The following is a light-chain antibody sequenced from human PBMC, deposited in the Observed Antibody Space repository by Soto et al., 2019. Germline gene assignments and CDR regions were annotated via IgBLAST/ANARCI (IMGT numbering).Light chain of an antibody. V-gene: IGKV1-39*01. Sequence: DIQITQSPSSLSASVGDRVTITCRASQSITKYLHWYQQKPVKAPKLLIYTASILQSGVPSRFSGSVSGTDFTLTISSLHPEDFATYYCQKSFNTPLTFGQGTKVDIK. CDR2: TAS. CDR3: QKSFNTPLT. CDR1: QSITKY. J-gene: IGKJ1*01.